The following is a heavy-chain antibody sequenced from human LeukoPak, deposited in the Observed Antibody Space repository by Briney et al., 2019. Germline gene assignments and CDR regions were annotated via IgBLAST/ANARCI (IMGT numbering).Heavy chain of an antibody. J-gene: IGHJ6*02. D-gene: IGHD1-26*01. CDR1: GFSLSTSGMC. Sequence: SGPTLVNPTQTLTLTCTFSGFSLSTSGMCVSWIRQPPGKALEWLARIDWDDDKYYSTSLKTRLTISKDTSKNQVVLTMTNMDPVDTATYYCARMGGSYYMGSHYHYGMDVWGQGTTVTVSS. CDR3: ARMGGSYYMGSHYHYGMDV. CDR2: IDWDDDK. V-gene: IGHV2-70*11.